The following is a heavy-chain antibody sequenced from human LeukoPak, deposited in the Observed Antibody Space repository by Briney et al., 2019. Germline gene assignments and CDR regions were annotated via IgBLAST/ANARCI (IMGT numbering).Heavy chain of an antibody. D-gene: IGHD3-22*01. Sequence: SETLSLTCAVSGGSISSGGYSWSWIRQPPGKGLEWIGYIYHSGSTYYNPSLKSRVTISVDRSKNQLSLKLSSVTAADTAVYYCASVGLDSNDAFDIWGQGTMVTVSS. CDR2: IYHSGST. CDR3: ASVGLDSNDAFDI. V-gene: IGHV4-30-2*01. CDR1: GGSISSGGYS. J-gene: IGHJ3*02.